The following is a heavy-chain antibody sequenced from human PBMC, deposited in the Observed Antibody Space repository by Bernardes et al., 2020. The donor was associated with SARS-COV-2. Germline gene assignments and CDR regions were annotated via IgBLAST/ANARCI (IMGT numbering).Heavy chain of an antibody. J-gene: IGHJ4*02. CDR1: GFTLDGCA. CDR2: VSRTGSDI. V-gene: IGHV3-23*05. CDR3: TRGNHVDC. D-gene: IGHD2-21*02. Sequence: GYLCPPRFVPGFTLDGCAMNLGRHAPGEGLEWVSLVSRTGSDIQYADSVRGRFTISRDNSKNTVYLQMSSLRAEDTALYYCTRGNHVDCWGQGTLVTVSS.